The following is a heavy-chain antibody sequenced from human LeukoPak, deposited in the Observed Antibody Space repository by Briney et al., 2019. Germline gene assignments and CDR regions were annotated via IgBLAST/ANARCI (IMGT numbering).Heavy chain of an antibody. V-gene: IGHV1-2*02. Sequence: ASVKVSCKASGYTFTGYYMHWVRQAPGQGLEWMGWINPNSGGTNYAQKFQGRVTMTRDTSISTAYMELSRLRSDDTAVYYCARYGSGRFYYYYMDVWGKGTTVTISS. J-gene: IGHJ6*03. CDR2: INPNSGGT. D-gene: IGHD3-10*01. CDR3: ARYGSGRFYYYYMDV. CDR1: GYTFTGYY.